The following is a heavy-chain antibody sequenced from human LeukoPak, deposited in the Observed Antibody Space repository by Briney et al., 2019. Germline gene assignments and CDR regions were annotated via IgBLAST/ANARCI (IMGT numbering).Heavy chain of an antibody. CDR2: IDVGGST. V-gene: IGHV3-23*01. CDR1: GFTFSSYA. J-gene: IGHJ4*02. CDR3: AKDFRYSSF. D-gene: IGHD6-19*01. Sequence: GGSLRLSCGASGFTFSSYAMTWVRQAPEKGLEWVSGIDVGGSTHYADSVKGRFTISRDNSKNTLYPQMNSLRAEDTALYYCAKDFRYSSFWGQGTLVTVSS.